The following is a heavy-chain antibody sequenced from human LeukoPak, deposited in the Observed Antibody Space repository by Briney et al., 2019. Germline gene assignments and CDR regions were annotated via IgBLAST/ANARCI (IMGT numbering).Heavy chain of an antibody. CDR2: ISSDGSST. CDR1: GFTFSNYW. D-gene: IGHD5-12*01. J-gene: IGHJ4*02. CDR3: ARTAYSDYSLGF. Sequence: GGSLRLSCAASGFTFSNYWMHWVCHAPGKGLVWVSRISSDGSSTSYADSVKGRFTISRDNAKNTLYLQMNSLRAEDTAVYYCARTAYSDYSLGFWGQGTLVTVSS. V-gene: IGHV3-74*01.